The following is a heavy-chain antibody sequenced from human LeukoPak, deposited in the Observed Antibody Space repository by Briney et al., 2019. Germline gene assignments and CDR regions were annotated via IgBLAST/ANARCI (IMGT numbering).Heavy chain of an antibody. D-gene: IGHD3-22*01. CDR1: GFTFDDYG. Sequence: GGSLRLSCAASGFTFDDYGMSWVRQAPGKGLEWVSGINWNGGSTGYADSVKGRFTISRDNAKNSLYLQMNSLRAEDTALYYCARDVVGYYDSSGYYLSASDIWGQGTMVTVSS. J-gene: IGHJ3*02. CDR3: ARDVVGYYDSSGYYLSASDI. V-gene: IGHV3-20*04. CDR2: INWNGGST.